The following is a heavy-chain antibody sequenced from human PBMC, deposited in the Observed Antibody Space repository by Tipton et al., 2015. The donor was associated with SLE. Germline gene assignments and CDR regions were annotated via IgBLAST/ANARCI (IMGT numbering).Heavy chain of an antibody. CDR1: GYTFTFYG. Sequence: QSGAEVKKPGSSVKVSCKASGYTFTFYGLNWVRQAPGQGLEWMGWISGYNGKTNYAQKFQGRVTMTTDTSTSTAYMELRSLRSDDTAVYYCARSRITIFGVVIDGMDVWGQGTTVTVSS. CDR3: ARSRITIFGVVIDGMDV. D-gene: IGHD3-3*01. CDR2: ISGYNGKT. J-gene: IGHJ6*02. V-gene: IGHV1-18*01.